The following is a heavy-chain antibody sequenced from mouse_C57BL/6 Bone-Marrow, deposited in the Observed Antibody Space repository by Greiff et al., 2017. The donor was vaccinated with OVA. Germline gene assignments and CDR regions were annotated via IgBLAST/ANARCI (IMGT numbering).Heavy chain of an antibody. J-gene: IGHJ2*01. CDR3: ARRGRDYYGSMRYYFDY. Sequence: VQLQQPGAELVKPGASVKVSCKASGYTFTSYWMHWVKQRPGQGLEWIGRIHPSDSYTNYNQKFKGKATLTVDKSSSTAYMQLSSLTSEDSAVYYCARRGRDYYGSMRYYFDYWGQGTTLTVSS. CDR1: GYTFTSYW. CDR2: IHPSDSYT. V-gene: IGHV1-74*01. D-gene: IGHD1-1*01.